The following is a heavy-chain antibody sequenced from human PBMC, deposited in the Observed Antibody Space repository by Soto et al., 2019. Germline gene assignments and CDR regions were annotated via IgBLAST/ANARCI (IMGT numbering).Heavy chain of an antibody. CDR1: GFSFSSYD. V-gene: IGHV3-23*01. CDR2: IIGNSGTT. J-gene: IGHJ4*01. CDR3: AKGSTYSFYFDH. Sequence: GGSLRLSCVACGFSFSSYDMSWVRQAPGKGLEWVSFIIGNSGTTYYADSVKGRFTISRDNSKNTLYLQMSRLGAEDTAAYYCAKGSTYSFYFDHWGQGTLLTVSS. D-gene: IGHD5-18*01.